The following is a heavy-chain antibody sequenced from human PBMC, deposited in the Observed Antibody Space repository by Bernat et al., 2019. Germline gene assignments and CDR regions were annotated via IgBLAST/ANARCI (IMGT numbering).Heavy chain of an antibody. J-gene: IGHJ4*02. CDR1: GFTFSSYG. Sequence: QVQLVESGGCVVQPGRSLRLSCAASGFTFSSYGMHWVRQAPGKGLEWVAVISYDGSNKYYADSVKGRFTISRDNSKNTLYLQMNSLRAEDTAVYYCAKDSGYDRSFDYWGQGTLVTVSS. CDR3: AKDSGYDRSFDY. CDR2: ISYDGSNK. V-gene: IGHV3-30*18. D-gene: IGHD5-12*01.